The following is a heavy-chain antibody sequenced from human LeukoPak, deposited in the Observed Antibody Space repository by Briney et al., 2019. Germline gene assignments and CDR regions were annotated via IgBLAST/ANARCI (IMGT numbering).Heavy chain of an antibody. CDR1: GYIFSNYG. Sequence: ASVKVSCKASGYIFSNYGISWVRQAPGQGLEWMGWISAHNGNTDYAQRFQGGVTMTTDTSTGAAYMELTSLRSDDTAVYYCAREWYCSGGSCYSGAPDYWGQGTLVTVSS. J-gene: IGHJ4*02. CDR2: ISAHNGNT. D-gene: IGHD2-15*01. V-gene: IGHV1-18*01. CDR3: AREWYCSGGSCYSGAPDY.